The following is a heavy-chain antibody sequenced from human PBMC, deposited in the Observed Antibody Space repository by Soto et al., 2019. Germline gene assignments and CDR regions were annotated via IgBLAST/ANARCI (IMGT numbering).Heavy chain of an antibody. Sequence: PGESLTISCKGSGYNFTNYWIGWVRQMPGKGLEWMGIIYPGDSDTRYSPSFQGQVTISADKSISTAYLQWSSLKASDTAMYYCAGGGVRGVITRTRDYYGMDVWGQGTTVTVSS. V-gene: IGHV5-51*01. CDR1: GYNFTNYW. CDR3: AGGGVRGVITRTRDYYGMDV. D-gene: IGHD3-10*01. J-gene: IGHJ6*02. CDR2: IYPGDSDT.